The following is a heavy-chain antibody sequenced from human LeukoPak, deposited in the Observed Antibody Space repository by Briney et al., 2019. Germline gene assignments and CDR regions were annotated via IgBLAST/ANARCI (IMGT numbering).Heavy chain of an antibody. CDR1: GFTFSSYE. Sequence: GGSLRLSCAASGFTFSSYEMHWVRQAPGKGLDWVAYISSSGSTIYYADSVKGRFTISRDNAKNSLYLQMNGLRAEDTAVYYCARLGYCSGGSCYLVYYYGMDVWGQGNTVTVSS. CDR3: ARLGYCSGGSCYLVYYYGMDV. CDR2: ISSSGSTI. J-gene: IGHJ6*02. V-gene: IGHV3-48*03. D-gene: IGHD2-15*01.